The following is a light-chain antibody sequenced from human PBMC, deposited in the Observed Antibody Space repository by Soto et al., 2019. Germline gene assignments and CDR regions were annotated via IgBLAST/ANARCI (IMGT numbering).Light chain of an antibody. CDR1: QSVSSY. J-gene: IGKJ4*01. V-gene: IGKV3-11*01. Sequence: DIVLTQSPATLSLSPGERATLSCRASQSVSSYLAWYQQKPGQAPRLLIYDASNRATGIPARFSGSGSGTDSTLPISSLEPEDFAVYYCQQHSYWPPGVTFGGGTKVEIK. CDR2: DAS. CDR3: QQHSYWPPGVT.